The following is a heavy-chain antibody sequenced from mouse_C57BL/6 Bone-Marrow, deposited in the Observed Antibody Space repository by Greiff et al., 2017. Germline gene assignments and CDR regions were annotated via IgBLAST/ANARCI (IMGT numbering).Heavy chain of an antibody. CDR2: ISSGGSYT. J-gene: IGHJ4*01. CDR1: GFTFSSYG. Sequence: DVKLVESGGDLVKPGGSLKLSCAASGFTFSSYGMSWVRQTPDKRLEWVATISSGGSYTYYPDSVKGRFTISRDNAKNTLYLQMSSLKSEDTAMYSCARRGGGYAMDYWGQGTSVTVSS. CDR3: ARRGGGYAMDY. V-gene: IGHV5-6*02.